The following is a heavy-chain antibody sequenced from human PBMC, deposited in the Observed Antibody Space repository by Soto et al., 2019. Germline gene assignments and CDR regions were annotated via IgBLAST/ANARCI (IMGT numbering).Heavy chain of an antibody. CDR2: ISGSGGST. Sequence: GGSLRLSCAASGFTFSSYAMSWVRQAPGKGLEWVSAISGSGGSTYYADSVKGRFTISRDNSKNTLYLQMNSLRAEDTAVYYCAKAPSTVVTLTGYFDYWGQGTLVTVSS. CDR1: GFTFSSYA. V-gene: IGHV3-23*01. CDR3: AKAPSTVVTLTGYFDY. D-gene: IGHD4-17*01. J-gene: IGHJ4*02.